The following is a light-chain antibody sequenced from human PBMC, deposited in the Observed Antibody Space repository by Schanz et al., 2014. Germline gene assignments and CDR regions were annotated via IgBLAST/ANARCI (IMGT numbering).Light chain of an antibody. Sequence: EILMTQSPATLSLSPGEGATLSCRASQSVRSNFLAWYQQKPGQAPRLLIYDASNRATGIPARFSGSGSGTDFTLTISSLEPEDFAVYYCQQYSTTPRTFGQGTKLEIK. CDR2: DAS. V-gene: IGKV3-20*01. CDR1: QSVRSNF. CDR3: QQYSTTPRT. J-gene: IGKJ2*01.